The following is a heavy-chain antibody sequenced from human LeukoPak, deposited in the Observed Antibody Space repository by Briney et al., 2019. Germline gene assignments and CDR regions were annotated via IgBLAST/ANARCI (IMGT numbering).Heavy chain of an antibody. CDR3: AVPYYGDYGVHYYYYGMDV. CDR2: ISAYNGNT. V-gene: IGHV1-18*01. Sequence: GASVKVSCKASGYTFTSYGISWVRQAPGQGLEWMGWISAYNGNTNYAQKLQGRVTMTTDTSTSTAYMELSSLRSEDTAVYYCAVPYYGDYGVHYYYYGMDVWGQGTTVTVSS. CDR1: GYTFTSYG. D-gene: IGHD4-17*01. J-gene: IGHJ6*02.